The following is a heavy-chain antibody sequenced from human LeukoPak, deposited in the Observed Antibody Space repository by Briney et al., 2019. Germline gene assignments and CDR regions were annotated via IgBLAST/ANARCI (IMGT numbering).Heavy chain of an antibody. Sequence: SETLSLTXTVSGGSISSGDYYWSWIRQPPGKGLEWIGYIYYSGSTYYNPSLKSRVTISVDTSKNQFSLKLSSVTAADTAVYYCARGDRSRSGDWFDPWGQGTLVTVSS. D-gene: IGHD1-26*01. CDR2: IYYSGST. J-gene: IGHJ5*02. CDR3: ARGDRSRSGDWFDP. V-gene: IGHV4-30-4*08. CDR1: GGSISSGDYY.